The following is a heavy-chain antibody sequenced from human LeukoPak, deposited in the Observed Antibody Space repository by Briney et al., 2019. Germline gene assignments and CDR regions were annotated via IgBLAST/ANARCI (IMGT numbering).Heavy chain of an antibody. Sequence: SETLSLTCTVSGGSISSSSYYWSWIRQPPGKGLEWIGYIYYSGSTNYNLSLKSRVTISVDTSKNQFSLKLSSVTAADTAVYYCARANYYDSSGYYLYFNYWGQGTLVTVSS. V-gene: IGHV4-61*05. CDR3: ARANYYDSSGYYLYFNY. D-gene: IGHD3-22*01. J-gene: IGHJ4*02. CDR2: IYYSGST. CDR1: GGSISSSSYY.